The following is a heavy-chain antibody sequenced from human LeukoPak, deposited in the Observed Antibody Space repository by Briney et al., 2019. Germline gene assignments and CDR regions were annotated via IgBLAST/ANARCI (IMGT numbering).Heavy chain of an antibody. D-gene: IGHD2-21*01. V-gene: IGHV4-30-2*01. CDR3: ARSGFGGDSYYFDY. J-gene: IGHJ4*02. CDR2: IYHSGST. Sequence: SQTLSLTCTVSGASISSGGYYWSWIRQPPGKGLEWIGYIYHSGSTYYNPSLKSRVTISVDMSKNQFSLNLSSVTAADTAVYYCARSGFGGDSYYFDYWGQGTLVTVSS. CDR1: GASISSGGYY.